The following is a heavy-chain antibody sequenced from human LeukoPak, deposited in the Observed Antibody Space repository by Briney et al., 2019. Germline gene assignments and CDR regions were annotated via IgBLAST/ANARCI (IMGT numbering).Heavy chain of an antibody. Sequence: PGGSLRLFCAASGFTFSDYYMSWIRQAPGKGLECLSYISSSGSTIYYADSVKGRFTISRDNAKNSLYLQMNSLRAEDTAVYYCARVIITMVRGVITHNWFDPWGQGTLVTVSS. CDR3: ARVIITMVRGVITHNWFDP. J-gene: IGHJ5*02. CDR1: GFTFSDYY. D-gene: IGHD3-10*01. CDR2: ISSSGSTI. V-gene: IGHV3-11*01.